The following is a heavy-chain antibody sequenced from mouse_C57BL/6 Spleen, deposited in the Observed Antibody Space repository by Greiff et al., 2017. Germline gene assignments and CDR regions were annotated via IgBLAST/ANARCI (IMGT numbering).Heavy chain of an antibody. V-gene: IGHV1-54*01. Sequence: VHLVESGAELVRPGTSVKVSCKASGYAFTNYLIEWVKQRPGQGLEWIGVINPGSGGTNYNEKFKGKATLTADKSSSTAYMQLSSLTSEDSAVYFCARYYYSNAMDYWGQGTSVTVSS. CDR3: ARYYYSNAMDY. J-gene: IGHJ4*01. CDR1: GYAFTNYL. D-gene: IGHD2-5*01. CDR2: INPGSGGT.